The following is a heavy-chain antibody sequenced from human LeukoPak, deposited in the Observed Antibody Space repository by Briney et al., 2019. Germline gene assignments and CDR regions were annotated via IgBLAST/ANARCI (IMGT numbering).Heavy chain of an antibody. Sequence: PSETLSLTCTVSGGSISSYYWSWIRQPPGKGLEWIGYIYYSGSTNYNPSLKSRVTISVDTSKNQFSLRLSSVTAADTAVYYCARDQDFWSGYYMDVWGKGTTVTVSS. CDR2: IYYSGST. V-gene: IGHV4-59*01. CDR1: GGSISSYY. CDR3: ARDQDFWSGYYMDV. J-gene: IGHJ6*03. D-gene: IGHD3-3*01.